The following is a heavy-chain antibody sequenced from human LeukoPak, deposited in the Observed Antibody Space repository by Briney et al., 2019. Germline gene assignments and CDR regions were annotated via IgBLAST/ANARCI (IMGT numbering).Heavy chain of an antibody. J-gene: IGHJ4*02. Sequence: SETLSLTCTVSGGSISSSIYYWGWIRQPPGKGLEWIGNIYYSGSTYYNPSLKSRVTVSVDTSKNQFSLKLSSVTAADTAVYYCTRRAYCSGGTCYSDYWGQGTLVTVSS. D-gene: IGHD2-15*01. V-gene: IGHV4-39*01. CDR2: IYYSGST. CDR1: GGSISSSIYY. CDR3: TRRAYCSGGTCYSDY.